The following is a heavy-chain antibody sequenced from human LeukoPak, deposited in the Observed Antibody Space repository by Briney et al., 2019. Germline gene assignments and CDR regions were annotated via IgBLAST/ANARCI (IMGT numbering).Heavy chain of an antibody. V-gene: IGHV4-4*07. Sequence: PSETLSLTCTVSGGSISSFYWSWIRQPAGKGLEWIGRVYTSGDTKYNPSLEGRVTMSVDTSKNQFSLKLSSVTAADTAVYYCARSGDPNYYFDYWGQGTLVTVSS. CDR2: VYTSGDT. D-gene: IGHD2-21*02. CDR3: ARSGDPNYYFDY. J-gene: IGHJ4*02. CDR1: GGSISSFY.